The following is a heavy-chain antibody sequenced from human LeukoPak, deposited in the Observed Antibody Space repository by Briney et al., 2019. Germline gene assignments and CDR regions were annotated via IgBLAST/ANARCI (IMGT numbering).Heavy chain of an antibody. Sequence: ASVKVSCKASGGTFSSYAISWVRQAPGQGLEWMGRIIPILGIANYAQKFQGRVTITADKSTSTAYMELSSLRSEDTAVYYCARDLKAAASRGLFGYWGQGTLVTVSS. V-gene: IGHV1-69*04. CDR2: IIPILGIA. J-gene: IGHJ4*02. CDR1: GGTFSSYA. D-gene: IGHD6-13*01. CDR3: ARDLKAAASRGLFGY.